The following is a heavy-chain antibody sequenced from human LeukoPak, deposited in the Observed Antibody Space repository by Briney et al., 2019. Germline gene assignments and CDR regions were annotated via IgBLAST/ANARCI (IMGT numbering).Heavy chain of an antibody. CDR3: ARENYSGNSFLFDY. CDR2: IYDNGGT. V-gene: IGHV4-59*01. CDR1: GGSTSSYY. J-gene: IGHJ4*02. Sequence: SETLSLTCAVSGGSTSSYYWNWLRQPPGRGLEWIGFIYDNGGTSYNPSLTSRVTLSLDTSKNQFSLKLTSVTAADTAVYYCARENYSGNSFLFDYWGQGTLVTVSS. D-gene: IGHD4-23*01.